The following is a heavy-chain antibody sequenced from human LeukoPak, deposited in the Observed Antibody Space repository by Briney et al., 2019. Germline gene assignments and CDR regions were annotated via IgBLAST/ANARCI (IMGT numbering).Heavy chain of an antibody. CDR1: GYTFTGYY. V-gene: IGHV1-2*02. CDR3: ARDKAIVGATLDI. J-gene: IGHJ3*02. CDR2: INPNSGGT. Sequence: ASVKVSCKASGYTFTGYYMHWVRQAPGQGLEWMGWINPNSGGTNYAQKFQGRVTMTRDTSISTAYMELSRLRSDDTAVYYCARDKAIVGATLDIWGQGTMVTVSS. D-gene: IGHD1-26*01.